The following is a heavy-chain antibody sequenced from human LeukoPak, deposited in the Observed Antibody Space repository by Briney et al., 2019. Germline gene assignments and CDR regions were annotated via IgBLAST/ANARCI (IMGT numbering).Heavy chain of an antibody. V-gene: IGHV5-51*01. CDR2: IYPGDSDT. CDR1: GYSFTSYW. J-gene: IGHJ4*02. D-gene: IGHD2-21*02. Sequence: GESLKISCKGSGYSFTSYWIGWVRQMPGKGLEWMGIIYPGDSDTRYSPSFQGQVTISADKSISTAYLQWSSLKASDTAMYYCARSPSIRYIVVVTATEYYFDYWGQGTLVTVSS. CDR3: ARSPSIRYIVVVTATEYYFDY.